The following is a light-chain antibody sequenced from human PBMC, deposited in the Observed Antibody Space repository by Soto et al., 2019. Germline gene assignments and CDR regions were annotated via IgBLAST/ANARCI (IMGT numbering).Light chain of an antibody. CDR1: QGISSY. Sequence: DIQLTQSPSFLSASVGDRVTITCRASQGISSYLAWYQQKPGKAPKLLIYAVSTLQSGVPSRFRGSGSGTEFTLTLSNLQPEGFATYSCQQPNSSPLASGGGTKVEIK. V-gene: IGKV1-9*01. J-gene: IGKJ4*01. CDR3: QQPNSSPLA. CDR2: AVS.